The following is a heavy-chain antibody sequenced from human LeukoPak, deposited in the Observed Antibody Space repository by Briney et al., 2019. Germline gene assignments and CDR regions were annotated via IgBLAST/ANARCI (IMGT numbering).Heavy chain of an antibody. CDR1: GFTFSSYA. Sequence: PGGSLRLSCAASGFTFSSYAMSWVRQAPGKGLEWVSAISGSGGGTYYADSVKGRFTISRDNSKNTLYLQMNSLRAEDTAVYYCANTNRDDPRFSGYFDYWGQGTLVTVSS. D-gene: IGHD2-8*01. CDR3: ANTNRDDPRFSGYFDY. V-gene: IGHV3-23*01. CDR2: ISGSGGGT. J-gene: IGHJ4*02.